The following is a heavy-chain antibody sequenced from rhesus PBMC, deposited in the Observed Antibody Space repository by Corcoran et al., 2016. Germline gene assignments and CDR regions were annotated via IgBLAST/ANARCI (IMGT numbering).Heavy chain of an antibody. CDR3: ARGYWSRSPCAPDY. J-gene: IGHJ4*01. V-gene: IGHV3-54*02. CDR1: GFTFSSYG. D-gene: IGHD2-15*01. CDR2: ISYEGEKK. Sequence: EVQLVESGGGLVQPGGSLRLSCAASGFTFSSYGIHWVRQAPGKGLEWVAAISYEGEKKYYAESVKERFTISRYNYENRLYLQMNNRQFEDTAVYCGARGYWSRSPCAPDYWGQGVRVTVSS.